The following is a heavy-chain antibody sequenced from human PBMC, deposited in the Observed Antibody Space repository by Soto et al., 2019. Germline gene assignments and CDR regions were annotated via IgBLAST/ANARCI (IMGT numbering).Heavy chain of an antibody. V-gene: IGHV4-59*01. CDR1: GGSLSVYY. J-gene: IGHJ4*02. CDR3: ARRYGGNFDY. CDR2: IYYSGST. Sequence: PSETLSLTCTISGGSLSVYYWSWIRQSPGKGLEWLAFIYYSGSTNYNPSLKSRVTISVDTSKNQFSLKLSSVTAADTAVYYCARRYGGNFDYWGQGTLVTVSS. D-gene: IGHD1-26*01.